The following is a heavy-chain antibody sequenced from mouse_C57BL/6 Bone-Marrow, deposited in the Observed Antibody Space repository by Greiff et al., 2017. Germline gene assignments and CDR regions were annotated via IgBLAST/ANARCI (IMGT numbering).Heavy chain of an antibody. D-gene: IGHD1-1*01. CDR2: INPNNGGT. J-gene: IGHJ3*01. Sequence: LQQSGPELVKPGASVKISCKASGYTFTDYYMNWVKQSHGKSLEWIGDINPNNGGTSYNQKFKGKATLTVDKSSSTAYMGRRSLKSEDSAVYYCAREGYYGWAWFAYWGQGTLVTVSA. CDR3: AREGYYGWAWFAY. CDR1: GYTFTDYY. V-gene: IGHV1-26*01.